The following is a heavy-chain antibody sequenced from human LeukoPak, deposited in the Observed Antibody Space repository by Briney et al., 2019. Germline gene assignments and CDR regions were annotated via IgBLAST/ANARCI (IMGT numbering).Heavy chain of an antibody. Sequence: GRSLRLSCAASGFTFRSYGMHWDRQAPGKGLEWVAVISYDGSNKYYADSVKGRFTISRDNSKSTLYLQMNSLRAEDTAVYYCAVSSGYYYSRFDYWGQGTLVTVSS. CDR1: GFTFRSYG. J-gene: IGHJ4*02. CDR2: ISYDGSNK. V-gene: IGHV3-30*03. D-gene: IGHD3-22*01. CDR3: AVSSGYYYSRFDY.